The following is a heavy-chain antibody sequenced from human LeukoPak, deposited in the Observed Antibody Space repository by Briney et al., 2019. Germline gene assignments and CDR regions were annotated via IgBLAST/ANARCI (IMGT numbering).Heavy chain of an antibody. CDR3: AKDYYDSSGINWFDP. V-gene: IGHV3-30*18. J-gene: IGHJ5*02. CDR2: ISYDGSNK. D-gene: IGHD3-22*01. Sequence: PGGSLRLSCAASGFTFSSYGMHWVRQAPGKGLEWVAVISYDGSNKYYADSVKGRFTISRDNSKNTLYLQMNSLRAEDTAVYYCAKDYYDSSGINWFDPWGQGTLVTVSS. CDR1: GFTFSSYG.